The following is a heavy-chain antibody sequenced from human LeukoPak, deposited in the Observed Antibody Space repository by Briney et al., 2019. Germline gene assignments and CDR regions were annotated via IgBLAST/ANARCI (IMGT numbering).Heavy chain of an antibody. D-gene: IGHD5-12*01. CDR1: GFTFSSYW. Sequence: GGPLRLSCAASGFTFSSYWMHWFRQAPGKGLVWASRINSDGSSITYADSVKGRFTISRDNAKNTLYLQMNSLRVEDTAVYYCAREGRVSGYDFDCWGQGTLVTVSS. CDR3: AREGRVSGYDFDC. V-gene: IGHV3-74*03. J-gene: IGHJ4*02. CDR2: INSDGSSI.